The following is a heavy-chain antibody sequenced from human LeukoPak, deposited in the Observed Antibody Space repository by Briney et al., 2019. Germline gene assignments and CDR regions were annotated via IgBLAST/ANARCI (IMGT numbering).Heavy chain of an antibody. V-gene: IGHV3-66*02. CDR2: IHSGGST. D-gene: IGHD4-23*01. Sequence: PGGSLRLSCAASGFTVSSNYMSWVRQAPGKGLEWVSVIHSGGSTSYADSVKGRFTISRDNSKNTLYLQMNSLRAEDTAVYYCAKDRNYGGKPNLPVGYFDYWGQGTLVTVSS. CDR3: AKDRNYGGKPNLPVGYFDY. J-gene: IGHJ4*02. CDR1: GFTVSSNY.